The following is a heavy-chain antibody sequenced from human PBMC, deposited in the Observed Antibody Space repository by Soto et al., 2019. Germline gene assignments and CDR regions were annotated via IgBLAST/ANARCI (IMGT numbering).Heavy chain of an antibody. Sequence: ASVKVSCKASGYTFTSYGISWVRQAPGQGLEWMGWINPNSGGTNYAQKFQGWVTMTRDTSISTAYMELSRLRSDDTAVYYCARAANSSSWYVFYGMDVWGQGTTVTVSS. V-gene: IGHV1-2*04. CDR2: INPNSGGT. J-gene: IGHJ6*02. CDR3: ARAANSSSWYVFYGMDV. D-gene: IGHD6-13*01. CDR1: GYTFTSYG.